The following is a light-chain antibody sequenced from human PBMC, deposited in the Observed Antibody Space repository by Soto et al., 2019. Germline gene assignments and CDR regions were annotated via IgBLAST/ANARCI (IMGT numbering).Light chain of an antibody. Sequence: ILLTQSPATLPVSPGERATLSCRASQSVSSNLAWYQQKPGQAPRLLIYGASTRATGIPARFSGSGSGTEFTLTISSLQSEDFAVYYCQQYNNWPPWTFGQGTKVDIK. V-gene: IGKV3-15*01. CDR3: QQYNNWPPWT. CDR2: GAS. CDR1: QSVSSN. J-gene: IGKJ1*01.